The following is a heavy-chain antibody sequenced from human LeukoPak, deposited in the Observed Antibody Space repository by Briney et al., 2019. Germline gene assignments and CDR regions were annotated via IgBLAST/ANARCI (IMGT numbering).Heavy chain of an antibody. V-gene: IGHV3-21*04. J-gene: IGHJ4*02. Sequence: PGRSLRLSCAASGFTFDDYAMHWVRQAPGKGLEWVSSISSSSSYIYYADSVKGRFTISRDNSNNTLYLQMNSLRAEDTAVYYCAKGSHYYGSSGYLRRRPVYYFDYWGQGTLVTVSS. CDR2: ISSSSSYI. CDR3: AKGSHYYGSSGYLRRRPVYYFDY. CDR1: GFTFDDYA. D-gene: IGHD3-22*01.